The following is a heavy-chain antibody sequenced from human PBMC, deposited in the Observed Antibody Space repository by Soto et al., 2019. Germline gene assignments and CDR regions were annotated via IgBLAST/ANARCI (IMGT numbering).Heavy chain of an antibody. CDR3: ARDFPGSGSYYSYGMDV. D-gene: IGHD3-10*01. CDR1: GDSVSGNSAA. J-gene: IGHJ6*02. CDR2: TYYRSKWYN. V-gene: IGHV6-1*01. Sequence: PWQTLSLTCAISGDSVSGNSAAWNWIRQSPSRGLEWLGRTYYRSKWYNDYAVSVKSRITINPDTSKNQFSLQLNSVTPEDTAVYYCARDFPGSGSYYSYGMDVWGQGTTVTVSS.